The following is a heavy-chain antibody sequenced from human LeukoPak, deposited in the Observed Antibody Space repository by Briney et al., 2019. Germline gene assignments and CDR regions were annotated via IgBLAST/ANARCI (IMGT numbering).Heavy chain of an antibody. D-gene: IGHD5-18*01. V-gene: IGHV1-2*04. Sequence: ASVKVSCKASGYTFTGYYMHWVRQAPGQGLEWMGWINPNSGGTNYALKFQGWVTMTRDTSISTAYMELSRLRSDDTAVYYCARAGGGYSYGAIDYWGQGTLVTVSS. CDR2: INPNSGGT. J-gene: IGHJ4*02. CDR1: GYTFTGYY. CDR3: ARAGGGYSYGAIDY.